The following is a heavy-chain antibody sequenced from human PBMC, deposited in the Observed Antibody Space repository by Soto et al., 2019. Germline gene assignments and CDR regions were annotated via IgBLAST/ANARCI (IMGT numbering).Heavy chain of an antibody. V-gene: IGHV4-4*02. CDR3: ANWGVLNFPRVY. CDR1: DGSINSDDW. D-gene: IGHD3-16*01. CDR2: IHQIGST. J-gene: IGHJ4*02. Sequence: QVRLQESGPGLVEPSGTLSLTCAVSDGSINSDDWWTWVRQTPGKGLEWIGEIHQIGSTNYNESRHSHVKISIDKSKNQSHLKLTSVTAADTAFYYCANWGVLNFPRVYWGPGILVSVSS.